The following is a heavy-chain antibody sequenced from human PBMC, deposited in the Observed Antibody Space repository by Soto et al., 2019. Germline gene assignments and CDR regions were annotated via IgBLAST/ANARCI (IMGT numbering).Heavy chain of an antibody. Sequence: QVQLVQSGAEVKKPGASVKGSCKASGYTFTSYYMHWVRQAPGQGLEWMGIINPSGGSTSYAQKFQGRVTMTRDTSTSTVYMELSRLRSEDTAVYYCARHALGVATIAWFDPWGQGTLVTVSS. D-gene: IGHD5-12*01. CDR2: INPSGGST. J-gene: IGHJ5*02. V-gene: IGHV1-46*03. CDR3: ARHALGVATIAWFDP. CDR1: GYTFTSYY.